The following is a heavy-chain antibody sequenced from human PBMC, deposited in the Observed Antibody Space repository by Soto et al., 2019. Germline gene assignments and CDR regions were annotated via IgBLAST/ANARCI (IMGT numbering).Heavy chain of an antibody. Sequence: ASVKVSCKASGYTFTSYGISWVRQAPGQGLEWMGWIGAYNGNTNYAQKLQGRVTMTTDTSTSTAYMELRSLRSDDTAVYYCARDTPNGLEPQDYYYGMDVWGQGTTVTVSS. CDR3: ARDTPNGLEPQDYYYGMDV. CDR2: IGAYNGNT. D-gene: IGHD1-1*01. V-gene: IGHV1-18*01. CDR1: GYTFTSYG. J-gene: IGHJ6*02.